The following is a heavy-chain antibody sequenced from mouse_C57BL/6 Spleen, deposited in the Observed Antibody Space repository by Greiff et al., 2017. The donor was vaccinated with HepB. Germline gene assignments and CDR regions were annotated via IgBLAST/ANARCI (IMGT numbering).Heavy chain of an antibody. J-gene: IGHJ4*01. CDR3: ARLGTTVVDAMDY. CDR2: IGPGSGST. CDR1: GYTFTDYY. V-gene: IGHV1-77*01. Sequence: VQLQQSGAELVKPGASVKISCKASGYTFTDYYINWVKQRPGQGLECIGKIGPGSGSTYYNEKFKGKATLTADKSSSTAYMQLSSLTSEDSAVYFCARLGTTVVDAMDYWGQGTSVTVSS. D-gene: IGHD1-1*01.